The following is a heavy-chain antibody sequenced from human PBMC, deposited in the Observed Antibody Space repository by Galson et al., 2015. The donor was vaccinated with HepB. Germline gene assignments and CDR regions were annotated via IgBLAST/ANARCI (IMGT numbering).Heavy chain of an antibody. CDR3: AKDNLRLYYYYYGMDV. Sequence: SLRLSCAASGFTFSSYGMHWVRQAPGKGLEWVAVISYDGSNKYYADSVKGRFTIPRDNSKNTLYLQMNSLRAEDTAVYYCAKDNLRLYYYYYGMDVWGQGTTVTVPS. CDR2: ISYDGSNK. V-gene: IGHV3-30*18. CDR1: GFTFSSYG. J-gene: IGHJ6*02.